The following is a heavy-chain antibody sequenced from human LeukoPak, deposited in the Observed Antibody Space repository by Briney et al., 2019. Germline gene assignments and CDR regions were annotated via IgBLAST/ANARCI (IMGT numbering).Heavy chain of an antibody. Sequence: GASVKVSCKASGGTFSSYAISWVRQAPGQGLEWMGGIIPIFGTANYAQKFQGRVTMTRDTSISTAYVELSRLEFDDTAVYFCAREQRLADWGQGTLVTVSS. J-gene: IGHJ1*01. CDR3: AREQRLAD. V-gene: IGHV1-69*05. D-gene: IGHD6-19*01. CDR2: IIPIFGTA. CDR1: GGTFSSYA.